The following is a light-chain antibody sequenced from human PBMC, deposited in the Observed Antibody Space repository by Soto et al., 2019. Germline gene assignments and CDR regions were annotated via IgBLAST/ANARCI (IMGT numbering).Light chain of an antibody. V-gene: IGKV1-39*01. CDR1: QSISSY. J-gene: IGKJ5*01. Sequence: DIQMTQSPSSLSASVGDRVTITCRASQSISSYLNWYQQKPGKAPKLLIYAASSLQSGVPSRFSGSGSGTDFTLTIISLQPEDFATYYCQQSYRTPQTFGQGTRLEIK. CDR2: AAS. CDR3: QQSYRTPQT.